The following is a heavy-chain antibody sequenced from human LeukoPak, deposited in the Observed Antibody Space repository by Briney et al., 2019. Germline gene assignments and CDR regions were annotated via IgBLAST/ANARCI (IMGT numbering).Heavy chain of an antibody. CDR3: ARSSNYGDY. D-gene: IGHD4-11*01. CDR1: GITLSTHT. CDR2: IDPSSSYI. V-gene: IGHV3-21*01. J-gene: IGHJ4*02. Sequence: GGSLRLSCAASGITLSTHTMNWVRQAPGKGLEWVSSIDPSSSYIYYAELVKGRFTISRDNAKNSLYLQMNSLSAEDTAVYYCARSSNYGDYWGQGTLVTVSS.